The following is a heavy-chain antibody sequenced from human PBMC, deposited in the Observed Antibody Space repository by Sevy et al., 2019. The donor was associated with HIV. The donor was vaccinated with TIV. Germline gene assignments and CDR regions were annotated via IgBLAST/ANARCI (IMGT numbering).Heavy chain of an antibody. CDR3: TTDIGGSYSNYVWFDP. J-gene: IGHJ5*02. CDR1: GFTFSNAW. V-gene: IGHV3-15*01. Sequence: GGSLRLPCAASGFTFSNAWMSWVRQAPGKGLEWVGRIKSKTDGGTTDYAAPVKGRFTISRDDSKNTLYLQMNSLKTEDTAVYYCTTDIGGSYSNYVWFDPWGQGTLVTVSS. CDR2: IKSKTDGGTT. D-gene: IGHD4-4*01.